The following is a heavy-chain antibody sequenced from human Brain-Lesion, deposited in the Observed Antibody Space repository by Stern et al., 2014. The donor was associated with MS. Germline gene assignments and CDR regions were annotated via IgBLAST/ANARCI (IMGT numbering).Heavy chain of an antibody. CDR2: IYYSGSS. CDR1: GGSINSSSYY. J-gene: IGHJ4*02. V-gene: IGHV4-39*02. D-gene: IGHD3-16*02. CDR3: ARLGVMVTFGGVIAPSDFDS. Sequence: QLVESGPGLVKPSETLSLSCTVSGGSINSSSYYWGWVRQPPGKGLEWIGSIYYSGSSYSNPSLKSRLAMSVDTSKNHLSLRLSSVTAADTAVYYCARLGVMVTFGGVIAPSDFDSWGQGTLVTVSS.